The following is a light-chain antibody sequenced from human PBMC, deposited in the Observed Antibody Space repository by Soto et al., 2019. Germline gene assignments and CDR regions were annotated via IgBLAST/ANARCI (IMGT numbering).Light chain of an antibody. CDR2: DVS. V-gene: IGLV2-14*01. Sequence: QSALTQPASASGSPGQSITISCTGTSSDVGGYNYVSWYQQHPGKAPKLMIYDVSSRPSGVSNRFSGSKSGNTASLTISGLQAEDEADYYCSSYTSSSTEVFGTGTKVTVL. J-gene: IGLJ1*01. CDR1: SSDVGGYNY. CDR3: SSYTSSSTEV.